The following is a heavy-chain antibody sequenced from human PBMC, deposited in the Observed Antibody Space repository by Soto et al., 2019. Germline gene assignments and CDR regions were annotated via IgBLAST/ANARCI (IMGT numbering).Heavy chain of an antibody. CDR2: IIPIFGTA. CDR1: GGTFSSYA. J-gene: IGHJ6*02. Sequence: SVKVSCKAPGGTFSSYAISWVRQAPGQGLEWMGGIIPIFGTANYAQKFQGRVTITADESTSTAYMELSSLRSEDTAVYYCARYCSGGSCWEFYYYYGMDVWGQGTTVTVSS. D-gene: IGHD2-15*01. V-gene: IGHV1-69*13. CDR3: ARYCSGGSCWEFYYYYGMDV.